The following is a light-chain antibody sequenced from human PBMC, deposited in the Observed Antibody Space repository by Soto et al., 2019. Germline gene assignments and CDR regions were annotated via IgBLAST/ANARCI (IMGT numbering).Light chain of an antibody. J-gene: IGKJ3*01. V-gene: IGKV3-20*01. CDR1: QSGSSSY. Sequence: EIVLTQSPGTLSLSPGERATLSCRASQSGSSSYLAWYQQKPGQAPRLLIYGASNRATGIPDRFSGSGSGTDFILTNSRLEPEDFAVYYCQQFGSSQFTFGPGTRVDFK. CDR3: QQFGSSQFT. CDR2: GAS.